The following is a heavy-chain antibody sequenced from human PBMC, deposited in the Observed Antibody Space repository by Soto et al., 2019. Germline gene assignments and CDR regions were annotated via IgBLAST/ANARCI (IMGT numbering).Heavy chain of an antibody. CDR1: GGSIGTSAYY. Sequence: SETLSLTCAVSGGSIGTSAYYWGWIRQAPGKGLEWIGSINHSGNTYLSPSLKDRVTMSVDTSKNSFSLKLRSATAADTGPYYCSRRAPEGFDPWGQGTLVTVSS. V-gene: IGHV4-39*01. J-gene: IGHJ5*02. CDR2: INHSGNT. CDR3: SRRAPEGFDP.